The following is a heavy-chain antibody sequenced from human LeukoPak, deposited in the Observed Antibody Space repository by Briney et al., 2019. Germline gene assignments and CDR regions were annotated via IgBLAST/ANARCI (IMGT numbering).Heavy chain of an antibody. J-gene: IGHJ4*02. D-gene: IGHD3-16*02. CDR1: GGSISSSSYY. Sequence: PSETLSLTCTVSGGSISSSSYYWGWIRQPPGKGLEWIGSIYYSGSTYYNPSLKSRVTISVDTSKNQFSLKLSSVTAADTAVYYCATEEGDYVWGSYRYPDWGQGTLVTVSS. CDR2: IYYSGST. CDR3: ATEEGDYVWGSYRYPD. V-gene: IGHV4-39*07.